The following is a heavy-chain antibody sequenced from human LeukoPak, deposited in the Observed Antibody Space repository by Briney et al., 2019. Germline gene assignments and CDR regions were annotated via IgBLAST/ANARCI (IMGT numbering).Heavy chain of an antibody. CDR3: AKTVTTRGAQYYYYGMDV. Sequence: SETLSLTCAVSGGSISSGGYSWSWIRQPPGKGLEWIGYIYHSGSTYYNPSLKSRVTISVDRSKNQFSLKLSSVTAADTAVYYCAKTVTTRGAQYYYYGMDVWGQGTTVTVSS. CDR1: GGSISSGGYS. CDR2: IYHSGST. J-gene: IGHJ6*02. V-gene: IGHV4-30-2*01. D-gene: IGHD4-17*01.